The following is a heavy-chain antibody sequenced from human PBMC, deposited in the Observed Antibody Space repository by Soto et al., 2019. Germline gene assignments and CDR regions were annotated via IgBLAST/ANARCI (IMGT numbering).Heavy chain of an antibody. CDR3: ARRMTWCLWCFDL. Sequence: ASVKVSCKASGYTFKDYDINWVRRAPGQGLEWMGWRNPNSGDTAYARKFHDRITMTRSVSARTAFMELSSLTPEDTAVYYCARRMTWCLWCFDLWGSGTQVTVSS. CDR1: GYTFKDYD. D-gene: IGHD2-21*02. J-gene: IGHJ2*01. V-gene: IGHV1-8*01. CDR2: RNPNSGDT.